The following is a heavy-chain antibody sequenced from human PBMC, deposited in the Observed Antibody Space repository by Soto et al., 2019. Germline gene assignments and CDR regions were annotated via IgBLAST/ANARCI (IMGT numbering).Heavy chain of an antibody. J-gene: IGHJ6*03. CDR3: ARAVSHFYHYYYMDV. CDR1: GYTFTTYD. CDR2: ISAFNGNT. V-gene: IGHV1-18*01. Sequence: QVPLEQSGAEVKKRGASVKVSCKASGYTFTTYDISWVRQAPGQGLEWMGWISAFNGNTNYAQKLQGRVTMTTDTSTSTAYMVLRSLRSDDTAVYYCARAVSHFYHYYYMDVWGKGTTVTVSS.